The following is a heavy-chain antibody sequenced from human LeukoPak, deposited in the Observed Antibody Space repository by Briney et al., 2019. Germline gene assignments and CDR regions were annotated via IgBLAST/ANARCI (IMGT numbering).Heavy chain of an antibody. CDR3: ARESVVPAAFWYFDL. D-gene: IGHD2-2*01. CDR1: GGSISSGDYY. V-gene: IGHV4-30-4*08. J-gene: IGHJ2*01. Sequence: PSETLSLTCTVSGGSISSGDYYWSWIRQPPGKGLEWIGYIYYSGSTYYNPSLKSRVTISVDTSKNQSSLKLSSVTAADTAVYYCARESVVPAAFWYFDLWGRGTLVTVSS. CDR2: IYYSGST.